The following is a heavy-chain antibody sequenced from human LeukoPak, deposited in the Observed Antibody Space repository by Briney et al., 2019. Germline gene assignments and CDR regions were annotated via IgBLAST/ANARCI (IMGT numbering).Heavy chain of an antibody. CDR1: GGSISSGSYY. D-gene: IGHD3-3*01. Sequence: SQTLSLTCTVSGGSISSGSYYWSWIRQPAGKGLEWIGRIYTSGSTSYNPSLKSRVTMSVDTSKNQFSLKLSSVTAADTAVYYCARDWSDNWFDPWGQGTLVTVSS. J-gene: IGHJ5*02. CDR3: ARDWSDNWFDP. CDR2: IYTSGST. V-gene: IGHV4-61*02.